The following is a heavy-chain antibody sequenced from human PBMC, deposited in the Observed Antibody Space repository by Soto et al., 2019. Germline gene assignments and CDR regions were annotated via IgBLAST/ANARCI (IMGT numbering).Heavy chain of an antibody. V-gene: IGHV4-34*01. CDR1: GGSFSGYY. D-gene: IGHD2-15*01. CDR2: INHRGSI. J-gene: IGHJ6*02. Sequence: QVQLQQWGAGLLKPSETLSLNCAVYGGSFSGYYWSWIRQPPGKELEWIGEINHRGSINYNPSLKSRVTMSVDTSKNQFSLKLNSVTAADTPVFYYARGSRMRIPAASGRDYYYHGLDVRGQGPAVTVSS. CDR3: ARGSRMRIPAASGRDYYYHGLDV.